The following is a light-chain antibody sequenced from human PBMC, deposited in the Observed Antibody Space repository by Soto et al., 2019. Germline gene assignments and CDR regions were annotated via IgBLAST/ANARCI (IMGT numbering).Light chain of an antibody. J-gene: IGKJ1*01. CDR3: QQYNKWRT. CDR1: QSVRSN. CDR2: DAS. Sequence: DIVMTQSPATLSLSPGEGATLSCRASQSVRSNLGWYQQKPGQAPRLLIYDASTRATGIPARFSGSGSGTEFTLTISSLQSEDFAVYYCQQYNKWRTFGQGTKVDIK. V-gene: IGKV3-15*01.